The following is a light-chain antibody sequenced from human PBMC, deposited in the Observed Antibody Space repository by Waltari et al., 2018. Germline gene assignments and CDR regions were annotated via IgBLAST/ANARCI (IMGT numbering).Light chain of an antibody. J-gene: IGLJ1*01. CDR3: SAHGGTNSYYV. Sequence: QSALTQPPSASGSPGQSVTISCTGTSSDVGGYNFVSWYQHRPGKLPRLIISEVNPRPSGVPDRFSGSKSGNTASLTVAGLQAEDEADYYCSAHGGTNSYYVFGTGTTVTVL. V-gene: IGLV2-8*01. CDR1: SSDVGGYNF. CDR2: EVN.